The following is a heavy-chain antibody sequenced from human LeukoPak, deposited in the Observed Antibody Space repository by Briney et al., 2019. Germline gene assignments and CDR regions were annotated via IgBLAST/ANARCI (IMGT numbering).Heavy chain of an antibody. CDR3: ARGIVVPAADGVY. J-gene: IGHJ4*02. V-gene: IGHV3-21*01. CDR1: GFTFSSYS. D-gene: IGHD2-2*01. CDR2: ISSSSSYI. Sequence: PGGSLRLSCAASGFTFSSYSMNWVRQAPGKGLEWVSSISSSSSYIYYADSVKGRFTISRDNAKNSLYLQMNSRRAEDTAVYYCARGIVVPAADGVYWGQGTLVTVSS.